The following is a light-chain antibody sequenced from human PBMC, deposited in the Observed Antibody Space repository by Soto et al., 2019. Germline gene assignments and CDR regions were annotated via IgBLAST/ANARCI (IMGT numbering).Light chain of an antibody. CDR1: QSVSSF. J-gene: IGKJ5*01. Sequence: EIVMTQSPATLSVSPGERATLSCRASQSVSSFIAWYQQRPGQAPRLLIYDTSGRASGIPDRFSGSGSGTDFTLTISRLETEDFAVFYCQQYGTSEIIFGQGTRLEIK. CDR3: QQYGTSEII. CDR2: DTS. V-gene: IGKV3-20*01.